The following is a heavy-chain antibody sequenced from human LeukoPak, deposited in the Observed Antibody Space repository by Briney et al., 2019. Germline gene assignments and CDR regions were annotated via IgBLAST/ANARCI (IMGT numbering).Heavy chain of an antibody. CDR3: ARDHCVSSGCYEDYYYGMDV. CDR1: GYTFTGYY. Sequence: ASVKVSCKASGYTFTGYYIQWVRQAPGQGLEWMGWINPNSGGTNYAQKFQGRVTMTRDTSISTAYMELSTLRSDDTAVYFCARDHCVSSGCYEDYYYGMDVWGRGTTVTVSS. D-gene: IGHD2-2*01. CDR2: INPNSGGT. J-gene: IGHJ6*02. V-gene: IGHV1-2*02.